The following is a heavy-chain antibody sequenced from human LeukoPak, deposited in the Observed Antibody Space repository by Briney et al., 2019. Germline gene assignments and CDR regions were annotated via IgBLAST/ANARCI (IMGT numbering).Heavy chain of an antibody. V-gene: IGHV4-39*07. CDR1: GGSISSSSYY. Sequence: SETLSLTCTVSGGSISSSSYYWGWIRQPPGKGLEWIGSIYYSGSTYYNPSLKSRVTISVDTSKNQFSLKLSSVTAADTAVYYCARLGAGNAFDIWGQGTMVTVSS. CDR3: ARLGAGNAFDI. D-gene: IGHD3-16*01. J-gene: IGHJ3*02. CDR2: IYYSGST.